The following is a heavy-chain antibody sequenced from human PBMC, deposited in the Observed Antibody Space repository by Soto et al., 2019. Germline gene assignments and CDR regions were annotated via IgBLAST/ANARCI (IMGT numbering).Heavy chain of an antibody. CDR3: ARDRRTITIFGVVIEQPFDY. J-gene: IGHJ4*02. Sequence: QVQLVQSGAEVKKPGASVKVSCKASGYTFTSYGISWVRQAPGQGLEWMGWISAYNGNTNYAQKLQGRVTMTTDTPTSTAYMELRSLRSDDTAVYYCARDRRTITIFGVVIEQPFDYWGQGTLVTVSS. CDR2: ISAYNGNT. V-gene: IGHV1-18*01. CDR1: GYTFTSYG. D-gene: IGHD3-3*01.